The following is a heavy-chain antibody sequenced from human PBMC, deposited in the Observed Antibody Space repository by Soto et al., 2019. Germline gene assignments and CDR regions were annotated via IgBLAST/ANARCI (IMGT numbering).Heavy chain of an antibody. CDR1: GFTLSSYS. Sequence: EVQLVESGGGLVKPGGSLRLSCAASGFTLSSYSMNWVRQAPGKGLEWVSSISSSSSYIYYADSVKGRFTISRDNAKNSLYLQMNSLRAEDTAVYYCARWFSGYSAFDIWGQGTMVTVSS. CDR2: ISSSSSYI. V-gene: IGHV3-21*01. D-gene: IGHD3-9*01. CDR3: ARWFSGYSAFDI. J-gene: IGHJ3*02.